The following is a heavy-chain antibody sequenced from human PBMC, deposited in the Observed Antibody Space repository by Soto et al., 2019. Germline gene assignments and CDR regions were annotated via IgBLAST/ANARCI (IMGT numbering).Heavy chain of an antibody. V-gene: IGHV1-69*01. CDR3: ARQGRYFDWLLDY. Sequence: QVQLVQSGAEVKKPGSSVKVSCKASGGTFSSYSISWVRQAPGQGLEWMGGIIPIISTAKYAQKFKGRVSSTADESTSTAYMEVTGLRSEDTAVYYCARQGRYFDWLLDYWGQGTLVTASS. J-gene: IGHJ4*02. D-gene: IGHD3-9*01. CDR2: IIPIISTA. CDR1: GGTFSSYS.